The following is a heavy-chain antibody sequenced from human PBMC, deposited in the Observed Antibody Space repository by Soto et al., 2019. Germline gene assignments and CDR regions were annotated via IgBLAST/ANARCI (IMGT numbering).Heavy chain of an antibody. J-gene: IGHJ4*02. D-gene: IGHD2-15*01. CDR2: IIPLFGTT. V-gene: IGHV1-69*06. CDR1: GGTFSKFV. Sequence: QVQLVQSGAEVKKPGSSVKVSCRACGGTFSKFVVSWVRQAPGQGLEWMGGIIPLFGTTNYAQKFQGRVTITADKSTTTAYMELSSLRSDDTAVYYCASREGVAGPATYISPGYDFDCWGQGTLVTVSS. CDR3: ASREGVAGPATYISPGYDFDC.